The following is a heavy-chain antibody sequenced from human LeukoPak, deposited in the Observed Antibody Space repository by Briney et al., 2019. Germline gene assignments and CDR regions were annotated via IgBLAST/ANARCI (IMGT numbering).Heavy chain of an antibody. J-gene: IGHJ4*02. CDR2: ISYDGNNK. CDR1: GFSFSRYG. CDR3: AKALTSYYFDY. Sequence: GGSLRLSCAASGFSFSRYGLHWVRQAPGKWLEWVALISYDGNNKYCADSLKGRFTISRDNSKNTLYLQMNSLIPEDTAVYFCAKALTSYYFDYWGQGTLATVSS. D-gene: IGHD2-21*02. V-gene: IGHV3-30*18.